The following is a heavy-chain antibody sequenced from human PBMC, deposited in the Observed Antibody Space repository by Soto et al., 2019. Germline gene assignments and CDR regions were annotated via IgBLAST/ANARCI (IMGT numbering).Heavy chain of an antibody. CDR1: GFTFSSAW. CDR3: ATDRFASPVDS. V-gene: IGHV3-15*01. Sequence: ESGGGLVKPGGSLRLSCAASGFTFSSAWMSWVRQAPGKGLEWVGRIKTKTAGGTTDYAAPVKGRFTISRDDSKNTLYLQMNSLRTEETAVYYCATDRFASPVDSWGQGTLVTVSS. CDR2: IKTKTAGGTT. J-gene: IGHJ4*02. D-gene: IGHD3-10*01.